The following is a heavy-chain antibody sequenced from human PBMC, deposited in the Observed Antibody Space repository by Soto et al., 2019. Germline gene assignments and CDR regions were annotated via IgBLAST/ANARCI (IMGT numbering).Heavy chain of an antibody. Sequence: TSETLSLTCTVSGGSISSSSYYWGWIRQSPGKGLEWIGSIYYSGSTYYNPSLKSRVTISVDTSKNQFSLKLSSVTAADTAVYYCARQENDILTGYYMAYYYYYGMDVWGQGTTVTVSS. CDR2: IYYSGST. D-gene: IGHD3-9*01. J-gene: IGHJ6*02. CDR3: ARQENDILTGYYMAYYYYYGMDV. V-gene: IGHV4-39*01. CDR1: GGSISSSSYY.